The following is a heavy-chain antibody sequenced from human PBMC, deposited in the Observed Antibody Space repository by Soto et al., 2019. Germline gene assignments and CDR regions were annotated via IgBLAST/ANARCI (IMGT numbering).Heavy chain of an antibody. CDR2: IIPILGIA. J-gene: IGHJ6*02. CDR1: GGTFSSYT. Sequence: QVQLVQSEAEVKKPGSSVKVSCKASGGTFSSYTLSWVRQAPGQGLEWMGRIIPILGIANYAQNFQGRVTITADKTTSTANIELRSLRSEDTDVSYCARKQQLPTNYGIDVWGQGTTVTVSS. D-gene: IGHD6-13*01. V-gene: IGHV1-69*02. CDR3: ARKQQLPTNYGIDV.